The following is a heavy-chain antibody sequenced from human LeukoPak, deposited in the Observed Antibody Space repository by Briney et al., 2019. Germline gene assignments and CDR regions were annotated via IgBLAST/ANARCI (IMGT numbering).Heavy chain of an antibody. CDR3: ASGGYGDYAFDI. V-gene: IGHV1-8*03. CDR1: GYTFTSYD. Sequence: ASVKVSCKASGYTFTSYDINWVRQATGQGLEWMGWMNPNSGNTGYAQKFQGRVTITRNTSISTAHMELSSLRSEDTAVYYCASGGYGDYAFDIWGQGTMVTVSS. J-gene: IGHJ3*02. D-gene: IGHD4-17*01. CDR2: MNPNSGNT.